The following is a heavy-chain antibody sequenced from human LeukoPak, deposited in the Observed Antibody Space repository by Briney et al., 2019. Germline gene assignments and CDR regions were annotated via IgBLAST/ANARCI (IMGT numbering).Heavy chain of an antibody. Sequence: SQTLSLTCTVSGGSISSGSYYWSWIRQPAGKGLEWIGRIYTSGSTNYNPSLKSRVTISVDTSKNQFSLKLSSVTAADTAVYYCARSGALYDSSGYYCRYWGQGTLVTVSS. V-gene: IGHV4-61*02. J-gene: IGHJ4*02. CDR3: ARSGALYDSSGYYCRY. CDR2: IYTSGST. D-gene: IGHD3-22*01. CDR1: GGSISSGSYY.